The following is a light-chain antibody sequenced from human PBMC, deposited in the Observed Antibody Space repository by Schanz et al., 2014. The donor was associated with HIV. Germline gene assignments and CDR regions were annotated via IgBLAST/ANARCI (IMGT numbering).Light chain of an antibody. CDR3: QQYNSYPLT. CDR1: QGISSY. CDR2: AAS. V-gene: IGKV1-9*01. Sequence: IQLTQSPSSLSAFVGDRVTITCRASQGISSYLAWYQQKPGKAPKVLIYAASTLQSGVPSRFSGSGSGTEFTLTISSLQPDDFASYYCQQYNSYPLTFGGGTKVEIK. J-gene: IGKJ4*01.